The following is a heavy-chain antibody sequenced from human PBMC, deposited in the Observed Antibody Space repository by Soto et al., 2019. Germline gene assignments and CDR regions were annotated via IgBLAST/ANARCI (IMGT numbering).Heavy chain of an antibody. V-gene: IGHV1-18*01. J-gene: IGHJ4*02. CDR2: ISAYNGNT. D-gene: IGHD3-22*01. CDR1: GYTFTSYG. Sequence: ASVKVSCKASGYTFTSYGISWVRQAPGQGLEWMGWISAYNGNTNYAQKLQGRVTMTTDTSTSTAYMELRSLRSDDTAVYYCARTDYYDSSGYPLNFDYWGQGTLVTVSS. CDR3: ARTDYYDSSGYPLNFDY.